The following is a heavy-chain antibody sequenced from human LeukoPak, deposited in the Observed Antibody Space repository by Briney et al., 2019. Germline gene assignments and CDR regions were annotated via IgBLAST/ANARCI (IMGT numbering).Heavy chain of an antibody. Sequence: GGSLRLSCAASGFTFSSYGMHWVRQAPGKGLEWVAVISYDGSNKYYADSVKGRFTISRDNSKNTLYLQMNSLRAEDTAVYYCAKLASDYWGQGTLVTVSS. D-gene: IGHD1-26*01. J-gene: IGHJ4*02. V-gene: IGHV3-30*18. CDR1: GFTFSSYG. CDR3: AKLASDY. CDR2: ISYDGSNK.